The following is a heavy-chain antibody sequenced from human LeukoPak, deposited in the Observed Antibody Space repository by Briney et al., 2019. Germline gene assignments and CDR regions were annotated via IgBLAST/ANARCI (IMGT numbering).Heavy chain of an antibody. Sequence: ASVTVSCKASGYTFTSYAMHWVRQAPGQRLEWMGWINAGNGNTKYSQKFQGRVTITRDTSASTAYMELSSLRSEDTAVYYCAGGGSGSYLVAYWGQGTLVTISS. J-gene: IGHJ4*02. D-gene: IGHD3-10*01. CDR3: AGGGSGSYLVAY. CDR2: INAGNGNT. CDR1: GYTFTSYA. V-gene: IGHV1-3*01.